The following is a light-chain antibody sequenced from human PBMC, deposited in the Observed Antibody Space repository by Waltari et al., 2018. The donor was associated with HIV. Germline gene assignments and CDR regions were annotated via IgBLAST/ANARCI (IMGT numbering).Light chain of an antibody. J-gene: IGKJ4*01. Sequence: EIVMTQSPATLSVSPGERVTLSCRASQSVSDKLAWYQQKPGQAPRLIIYGASTRATGIPARFSGSGSRTEFTLTISSLQSEDFAVYYCQQYNNWPPLTFGGGTKVEIK. CDR3: QQYNNWPPLT. CDR2: GAS. V-gene: IGKV3-15*01. CDR1: QSVSDK.